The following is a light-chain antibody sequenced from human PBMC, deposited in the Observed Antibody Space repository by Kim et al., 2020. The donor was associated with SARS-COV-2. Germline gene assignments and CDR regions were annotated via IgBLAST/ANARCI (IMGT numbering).Light chain of an antibody. J-gene: IGLJ3*02. CDR3: ASRDSSGFHLV. CDR2: GNN. Sequence: ALGQAVRITCLGDSLRHYYASWYQRKPGLAPILVLYGNNSRPSGIPDRFSGSNSGSTASLTITGAQAEDEADYYCASRDSSGFHLVFGGGTQLTVL. CDR1: SLRHYY. V-gene: IGLV3-19*01.